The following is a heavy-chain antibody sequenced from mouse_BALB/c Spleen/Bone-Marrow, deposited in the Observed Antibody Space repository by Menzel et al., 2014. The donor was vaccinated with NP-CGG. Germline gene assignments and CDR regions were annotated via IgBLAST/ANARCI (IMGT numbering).Heavy chain of an antibody. CDR2: INSNGGST. V-gene: IGHV5-6-3*01. D-gene: IGHD2-14*01. J-gene: IGHJ2*01. Sequence: EVMLVESGGGLVQPGGSLKLSCAVSGFTFSSYGMSWVRQTPDKRLELVATINSNGGSTYYPDSVKGRFTISRDNAKNTLYLQMSSLKSEDTAMYYCARPYRYYFDYWGQGTTLTVSS. CDR3: ARPYRYYFDY. CDR1: GFTFSSYG.